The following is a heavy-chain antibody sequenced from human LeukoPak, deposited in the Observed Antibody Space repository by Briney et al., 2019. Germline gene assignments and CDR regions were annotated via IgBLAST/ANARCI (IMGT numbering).Heavy chain of an antibody. J-gene: IGHJ4*02. Sequence: ASVKVSCKASGYTFTDYYMHWVRQAPGQGLEWMGWINPNNGGTYSAQKFQGRVTMTRHTSINTAYMELSRLRSDDTAVYYCARELHGSYYTDFDYWGQGTLVTVSS. CDR2: INPNNGGT. CDR3: ARELHGSYYTDFDY. CDR1: GYTFTDYY. D-gene: IGHD1-26*01. V-gene: IGHV1-2*02.